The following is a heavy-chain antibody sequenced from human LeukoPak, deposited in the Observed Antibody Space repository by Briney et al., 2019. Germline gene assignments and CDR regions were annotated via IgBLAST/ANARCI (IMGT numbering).Heavy chain of an antibody. J-gene: IGHJ6*03. V-gene: IGHV4-4*07. CDR1: GGSISSYY. CDR2: IYTSGST. Sequence: SETLSLTCTVSGGSISSYYWSLIRQPAGKGLEWIGRIYTSGSTNYNPSLKSRVTMSVDTSKNQFSPKLSSVTAADTAVYYCARDLWSSASHYYYYYMDVWGKGTTVTVSS. CDR3: ARDLWSSASHYYYYYMDV. D-gene: IGHD3-10*01.